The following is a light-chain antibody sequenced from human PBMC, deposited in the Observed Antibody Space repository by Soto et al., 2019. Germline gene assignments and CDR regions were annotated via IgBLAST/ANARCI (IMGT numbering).Light chain of an antibody. CDR3: QQLSTYPST. V-gene: IGKV1-9*01. Sequence: IQLTQSPSSLSASVGDRVTITCRVSQGIGSYLAWYQQKPGEAPKLLIFAASTLQSGVPSRFSGSGSGTDFTLTISSLQAEDFATYYCQQLSTYPSTFGGGTKVDIK. CDR2: AAS. CDR1: QGIGSY. J-gene: IGKJ4*01.